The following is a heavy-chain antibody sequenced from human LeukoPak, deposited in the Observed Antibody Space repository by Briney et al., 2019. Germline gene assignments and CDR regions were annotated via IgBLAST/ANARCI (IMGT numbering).Heavy chain of an antibody. J-gene: IGHJ4*02. Sequence: GGSLRLSCAASGFTSSTYAIHWIRQPPGKGLEWVAVISYDGNNKYYADSVKGRFTISRDNSKKTLYLQMDSLRAEDTAIYYCARDWGSYGYGYHFDYWGQGTLVTVSS. V-gene: IGHV3-30*04. CDR3: ARDWGSYGYGYHFDY. D-gene: IGHD5-18*01. CDR1: GFTSSTYA. CDR2: ISYDGNNK.